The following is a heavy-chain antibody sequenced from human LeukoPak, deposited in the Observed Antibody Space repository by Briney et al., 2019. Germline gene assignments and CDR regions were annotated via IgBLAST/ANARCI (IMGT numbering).Heavy chain of an antibody. D-gene: IGHD2-2*02. CDR2: INHSGST. J-gene: IGHJ6*02. Sequence: PSETLSLTCAVYGGSFSGYYWSWIRQPPGKGLEWIGEINHSGSTNYNPSLKSRVTISADTSKNQFSLKLSSVTAADTAVYYCARGQVVPAAISISDGMDVWGQGTTVTVSS. CDR3: ARGQVVPAAISISDGMDV. CDR1: GGSFSGYY. V-gene: IGHV4-34*01.